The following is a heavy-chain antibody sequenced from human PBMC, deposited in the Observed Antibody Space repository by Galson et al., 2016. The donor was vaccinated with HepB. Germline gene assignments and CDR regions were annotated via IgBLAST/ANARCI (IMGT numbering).Heavy chain of an antibody. Sequence: SLRLSCAVSGLTYSSYAMSWVRQAPQEGLEWVSGISASGASTYYADSVKGRFTISRDNSNNMLYLQMNSLRAEDTAINYCVKDVAAFHYWGQGTLLTVSS. CDR2: ISASGAST. CDR1: GLTYSSYA. J-gene: IGHJ4*02. V-gene: IGHV3-23*01. D-gene: IGHD6-25*01. CDR3: VKDVAAFHY.